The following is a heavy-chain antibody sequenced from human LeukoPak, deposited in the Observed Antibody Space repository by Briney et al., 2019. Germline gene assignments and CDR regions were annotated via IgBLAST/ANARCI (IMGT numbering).Heavy chain of an antibody. CDR2: ISYDGSNK. Sequence: PGGSLRLSCAASGFTFSTFRMYWVRQAPGKGLEWVAVISYDGSNKYYADSVKGRFTISRDNSKNTLYLQMNSLRAEDTAVYYCARDLGSIAARHGAFDIWGQGTMVTVSS. D-gene: IGHD6-6*01. CDR1: GFTFSTFR. CDR3: ARDLGSIAARHGAFDI. J-gene: IGHJ3*02. V-gene: IGHV3-30-3*01.